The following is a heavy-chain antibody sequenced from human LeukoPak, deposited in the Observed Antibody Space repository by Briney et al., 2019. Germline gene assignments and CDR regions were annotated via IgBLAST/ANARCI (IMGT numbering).Heavy chain of an antibody. V-gene: IGHV3-9*01. CDR1: GAAISSYY. J-gene: IGHJ4*02. Sequence: LSLTCTVSGAAISSYYWSWIRQPPGKGLEWVSGISWNSGSIGYADSVKGRFTISRDNAKNSLYLQMNSLRAEDTALYYCAKDMGSGWAYYFDYWGQETLVTVSS. D-gene: IGHD6-19*01. CDR3: AKDMGSGWAYYFDY. CDR2: ISWNSGSI.